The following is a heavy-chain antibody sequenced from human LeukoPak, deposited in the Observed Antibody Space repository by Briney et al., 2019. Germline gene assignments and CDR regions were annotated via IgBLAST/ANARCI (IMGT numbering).Heavy chain of an antibody. CDR3: AKGVENSAGILAP. D-gene: IGHD3-3*01. J-gene: IGHJ5*02. CDR1: GFTFSSNA. CDR2: IGGSVSGT. V-gene: IGHV3-23*01. Sequence: GGSLRLSCAVSGFTFSSNAMSWVRQAPGKGLEWVSTIGGSVSGTYYAVSVKGRFIISRDNSKNTLYLQMDGLRAEDTAVYYCAKGVENSAGILAPWGQGTLVTVSS.